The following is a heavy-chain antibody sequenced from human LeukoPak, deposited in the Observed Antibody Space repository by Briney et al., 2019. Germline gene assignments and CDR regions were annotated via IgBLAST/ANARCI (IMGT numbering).Heavy chain of an antibody. J-gene: IGHJ3*02. CDR1: GGSISSGGYY. V-gene: IGHV4-31*03. CDR2: IYYSGGT. Sequence: SETLSLTCTVSGGSISSGGYYGRWIRQHPGKGLEWIGYIYYSGGTYYNPSLRSRVTISVDMSKNQFSLKLNSVTAADTAVYYCARFYGGNSGMLPRATFDIWGQGTMVTVSS. D-gene: IGHD4-23*01. CDR3: ARFYGGNSGMLPRATFDI.